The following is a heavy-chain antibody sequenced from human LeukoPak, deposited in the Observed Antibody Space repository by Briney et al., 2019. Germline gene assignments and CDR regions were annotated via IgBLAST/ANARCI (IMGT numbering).Heavy chain of an antibody. Sequence: GGSLRLSCAASGFTFSKYNMNRVRQAPGAGLEWVSTISSTSSSIYYADSVKGRFTISRDNAKNSVYLQMNSLRAEDTAVYYCARDLDSSSWAFGGQGTLVTVSS. CDR2: ISSTSSSI. J-gene: IGHJ4*02. D-gene: IGHD6-13*01. CDR1: GFTFSKYN. CDR3: ARDLDSSSWAF. V-gene: IGHV3-21*01.